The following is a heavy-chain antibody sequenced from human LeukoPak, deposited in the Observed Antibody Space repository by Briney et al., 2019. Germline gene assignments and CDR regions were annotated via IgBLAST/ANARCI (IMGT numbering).Heavy chain of an antibody. CDR1: GGSISSYY. D-gene: IGHD6-6*01. J-gene: IGHJ3*02. V-gene: IGHV4-4*07. CDR2: IYTSGST. CDR3: ARATYYSTSSPAFDI. Sequence: SETLSLTCTASGGSISSYYWSWIRQPAGKGLEWIGRIYTSGSTNYNPSLKSRVTFSVDTSKSQFSLKLNSVIAADTAVYYCARATYYSTSSPAFDIWGQGTMVTVSS.